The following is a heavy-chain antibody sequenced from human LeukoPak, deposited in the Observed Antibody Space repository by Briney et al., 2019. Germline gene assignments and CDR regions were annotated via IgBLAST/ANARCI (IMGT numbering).Heavy chain of an antibody. Sequence: ASETLSPTCTVSGGSISSYYWSWIRQPPGKGLEWIGYIYYSGSTNYNPSLKSRVTISVDTSKNQFSLKLSSVTAADTAVYYCARVSSYSWYFDLWGRGTLVTVSS. CDR1: GGSISSYY. CDR2: IYYSGST. CDR3: ARVSSYSWYFDL. J-gene: IGHJ2*01. V-gene: IGHV4-59*01. D-gene: IGHD1-26*01.